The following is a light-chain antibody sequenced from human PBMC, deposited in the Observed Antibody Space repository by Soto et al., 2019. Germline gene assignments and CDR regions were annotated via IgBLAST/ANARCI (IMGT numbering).Light chain of an antibody. CDR1: QSVRSN. CDR3: QQYNSWPET. V-gene: IGKV3-15*01. Sequence: EIVMTQSPATLSESPGERATLSCRASQSVRSNLAWYQQKPGQAPRLLIYGASTRATGIPARFSGSGSGTEFTLTISSLQSEDFAVYYCQQYNSWPETFGGGTEVDIK. J-gene: IGKJ4*01. CDR2: GAS.